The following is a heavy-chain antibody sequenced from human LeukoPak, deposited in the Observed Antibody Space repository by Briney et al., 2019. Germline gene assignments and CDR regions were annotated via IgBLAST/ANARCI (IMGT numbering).Heavy chain of an antibody. CDR3: ARGLQTTVVTPFAY. D-gene: IGHD4-23*01. Sequence: GESLKISCKGSEYSFTNYWIGWVRQMPGKGLEWMGIIQPRDSDGRYSPSFRGRVTFSADKSNNTADLQWSSLKASDTAIYYCARGLQTTVVTPFAYWGQGTLVTVSS. V-gene: IGHV5-51*01. J-gene: IGHJ4*02. CDR2: IQPRDSDG. CDR1: EYSFTNYW.